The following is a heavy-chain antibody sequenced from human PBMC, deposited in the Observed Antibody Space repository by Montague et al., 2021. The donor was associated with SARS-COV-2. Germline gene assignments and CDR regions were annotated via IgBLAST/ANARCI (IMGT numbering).Heavy chain of an antibody. CDR2: IYYSGCT. D-gene: IGHD1/OR15-1a*01. CDR3: ARQPPYQTSALDI. V-gene: IGHV4-39*01. CDR1: GSSISSSSYY. Sequence: SETLSLTCTVSGSSISSSSYYWGWTHQPPGKGLAWIGSIYYSGCTYYNPSLKSRVSISVDTSKNQFSLKLSSVTAADTAVYYCARQPPYQTSALDIWVQGTLATVSS. J-gene: IGHJ3*02.